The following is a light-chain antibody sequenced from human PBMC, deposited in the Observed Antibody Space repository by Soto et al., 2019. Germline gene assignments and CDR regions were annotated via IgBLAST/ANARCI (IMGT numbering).Light chain of an antibody. CDR2: WAS. CDR1: QSVLYSSNNKNY. Sequence: DIVMTQSPDSLAVSLGERATINCKSSQSVLYSSNNKNYLAWYQQKIGQPPKLLIYWASTRESGVPDRFSGSGSETDFTLAISRLKAEDVAVYYCQQYYSTPPTFGQGTKVEIK. J-gene: IGKJ1*01. CDR3: QQYYSTPPT. V-gene: IGKV4-1*01.